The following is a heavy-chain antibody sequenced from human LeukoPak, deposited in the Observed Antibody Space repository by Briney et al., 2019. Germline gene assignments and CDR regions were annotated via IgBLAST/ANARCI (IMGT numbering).Heavy chain of an antibody. J-gene: IGHJ3*02. V-gene: IGHV1-2*02. D-gene: IGHD6-19*01. CDR3: ARNARRIAVAGTRPKDAFDI. Sequence: ASVKVSFKASGYTFTGYYMHWVRQAPGQGLEWMGWINPNSGGTNYAQKFQGRVTMTRDTSISTAYMELSRLRSDDTAVYYCARNARRIAVAGTRPKDAFDIWGQGTMVTVSS. CDR2: INPNSGGT. CDR1: GYTFTGYY.